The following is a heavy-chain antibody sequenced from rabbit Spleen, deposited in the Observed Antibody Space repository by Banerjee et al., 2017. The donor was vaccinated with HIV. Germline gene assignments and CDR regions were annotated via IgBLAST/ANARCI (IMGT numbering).Heavy chain of an antibody. CDR3: ARDTSSSFSSYGMDL. Sequence: QEQLVESGGGLVQPEGSLTLTGTASGFSFSSVYDMFWVRQAPGKGLEWNACIYAGSSGFTYFATWAKGRFTISKASSTAVTLQMTRLTAADTATYFCARDTSSSFSSYGMDLWGQGTLVTVS. D-gene: IGHD1-1*01. CDR1: GFSFSSVYD. J-gene: IGHJ6*01. V-gene: IGHV1S45*01. CDR2: IYAGSSGFT.